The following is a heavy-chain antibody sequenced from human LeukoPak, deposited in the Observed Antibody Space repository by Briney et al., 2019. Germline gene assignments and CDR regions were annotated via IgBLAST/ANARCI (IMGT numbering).Heavy chain of an antibody. CDR1: GFTFSDYY. CDR2: ISTTATTI. D-gene: IGHD2/OR15-2a*01. CDR3: ARVLDGSNDC. J-gene: IGHJ4*02. Sequence: GGSLRLSCAASGFTFSDYYMSWIRQAPGKGLEWVSYISTTATTIYYADSVKGRFTISRDNAKNSLYLQMNSLRAEDTAVYYCARVLDGSNDCWGQGTLVTVSS. V-gene: IGHV3-11*01.